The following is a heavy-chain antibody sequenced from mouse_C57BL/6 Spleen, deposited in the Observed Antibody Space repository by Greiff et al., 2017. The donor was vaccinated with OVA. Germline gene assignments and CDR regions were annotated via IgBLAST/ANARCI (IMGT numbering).Heavy chain of an antibody. CDR1: GYAFSSSW. D-gene: IGHD2-3*01. CDR2: IYPGAGDP. Sequence: QVQLQQSGPELVKPGASVKISCKASGYAFSSSWMNWVKQRPGKGLEWIGRIYPGAGDPNYNGKFKGKATLTADKSSSTAYMQLSSLTSEDSAVYFCARSTIYDSFYAMDYWGQGTSVTVSS. V-gene: IGHV1-82*01. J-gene: IGHJ4*01. CDR3: ARSTIYDSFYAMDY.